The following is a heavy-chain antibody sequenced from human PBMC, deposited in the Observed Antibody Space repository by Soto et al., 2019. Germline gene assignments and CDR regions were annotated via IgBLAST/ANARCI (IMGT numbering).Heavy chain of an antibody. CDR1: GGSISSGDYY. J-gene: IGHJ5*02. CDR2: IYYSGST. V-gene: IGHV4-30-4*01. D-gene: IGHD2-2*01. Sequence: PSETLSLTCTVSGGSISSGDYYWSWIRQPPGKGLEWIGYIYYSGSTYYNPSLKSRVTISVDTSKNQFSLKLSSVTAADTAVYYCAAGSRSSSGCYWFDPWAQGTLVTVSS. CDR3: AAGSRSSSGCYWFDP.